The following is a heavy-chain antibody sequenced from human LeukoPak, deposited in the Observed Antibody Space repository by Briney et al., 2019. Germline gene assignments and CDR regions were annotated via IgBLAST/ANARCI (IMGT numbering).Heavy chain of an antibody. D-gene: IGHD6-13*01. J-gene: IGHJ4*02. CDR3: ARDVDSSSWFDY. CDR2: INPNSGGT. Sequence: ASLKVSCKASGYTFTGYFLHWVRKAPGQGLYWMGWINPNSGGTNYAQKFEGRVTMTRDTSISTAYMELSGLRSDDTAVYYCARDVDSSSWFDYWGQGTLVTVSS. CDR1: GYTFTGYF. V-gene: IGHV1-2*02.